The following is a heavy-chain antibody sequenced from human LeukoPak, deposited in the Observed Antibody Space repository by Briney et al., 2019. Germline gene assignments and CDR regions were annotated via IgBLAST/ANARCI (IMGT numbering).Heavy chain of an antibody. D-gene: IGHD1-26*01. CDR3: ARDNSLGDTAWWFDP. CDR1: GYTFTRHY. CDR2: INPGGSWT. V-gene: IGHV1-46*01. Sequence: ASVKVSCKASGYTFTRHYMHWERQAPGQGLEWMGVINPGGSWTSYAQKFQGRVTMTRDMSTSTDYMELSSLRSEDTAVYYCARDNSLGDTAWWFDPWGQGTLVTLSS. J-gene: IGHJ5*02.